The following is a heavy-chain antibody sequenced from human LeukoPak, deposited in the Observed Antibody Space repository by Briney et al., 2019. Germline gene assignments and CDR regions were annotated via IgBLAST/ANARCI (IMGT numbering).Heavy chain of an antibody. CDR1: GGSISSYY. V-gene: IGHV4-4*07. CDR3: ARVSGSEWLVVGANDAFDI. D-gene: IGHD6-19*01. J-gene: IGHJ3*02. CDR2: IYTSGST. Sequence: SETLSLTCTVSGGSISSYYWSWIRQPAGKGLGWIGRIYTSGSTNYNPSLKSRVTMSVDTSKNQFSLKLSSVTAADTAVYYCARVSGSEWLVVGANDAFDIWGQGTMVTVSS.